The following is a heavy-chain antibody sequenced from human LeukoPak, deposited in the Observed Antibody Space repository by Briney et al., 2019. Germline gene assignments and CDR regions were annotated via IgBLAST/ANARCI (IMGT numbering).Heavy chain of an antibody. V-gene: IGHV3-48*03. CDR2: ISSSGSSI. D-gene: IGHD3-10*01. CDR3: ARDGPHLTGELPQDRYYYYYMDV. CDR1: GFTFSTYE. Sequence: GGSLRLSCAASGFTFSTYEMNWVRQAPGEGLEWVSYISSSGSSILYADSVKGRFTISRDNAKNSLYLQMNSLRAEDTAVYYCARDGPHLTGELPQDRYYYYYMDVWGKGTTVTISS. J-gene: IGHJ6*03.